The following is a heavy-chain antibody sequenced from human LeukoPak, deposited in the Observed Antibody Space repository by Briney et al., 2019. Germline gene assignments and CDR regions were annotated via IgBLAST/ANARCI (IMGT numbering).Heavy chain of an antibody. D-gene: IGHD6-19*01. CDR2: ISAYNGNT. V-gene: IGHV1-18*01. Sequence: PGASVKVSCKASGYTFTSYGISWVRQAPGQGLEWMGWISAYNGNTNYAQKLQGRVTMTTDTSTSTAYMELRSLRSDDTAVYYCARDAGAYSSGWSRGVDYWGQGTLVTVSS. CDR1: GYTFTSYG. CDR3: ARDAGAYSSGWSRGVDY. J-gene: IGHJ4*02.